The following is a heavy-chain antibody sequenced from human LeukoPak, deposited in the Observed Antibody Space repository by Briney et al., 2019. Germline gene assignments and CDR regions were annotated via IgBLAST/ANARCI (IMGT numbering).Heavy chain of an antibody. CDR2: ISSSSSYI. J-gene: IGHJ4*02. CDR1: GFTFSSYS. V-gene: IGHV3-21*01. Sequence: GFLRLSCAASGFTFSSYSMNWVRQAPGKGLEWVSSISSSSSYIYYADSVKGRFTISRDNAKNSLYLQMNSLRAEDTAVYYCARDLENWETDYWGQGTLVTVSS. D-gene: IGHD7-27*01. CDR3: ARDLENWETDY.